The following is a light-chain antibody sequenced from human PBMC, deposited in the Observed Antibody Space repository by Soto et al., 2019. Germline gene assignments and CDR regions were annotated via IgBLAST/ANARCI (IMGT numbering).Light chain of an antibody. CDR1: SSDVGSYNL. Sequence: QSVLTQPASVSGSPGQSITISCTGTSSDVGSYNLVSWYQQHPGKAPKLMIYEATKRPSGVSGRFSGSKSGNTASLTISGLQAEDEADYYCCSYAGSSTFYVLGTGTKVTVL. V-gene: IGLV2-23*01. CDR3: CSYAGSSTFYV. J-gene: IGLJ1*01. CDR2: EAT.